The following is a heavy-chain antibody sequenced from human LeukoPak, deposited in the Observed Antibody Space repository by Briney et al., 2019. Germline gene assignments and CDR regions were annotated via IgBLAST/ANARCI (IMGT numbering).Heavy chain of an antibody. CDR1: GFTFSSYG. V-gene: IGHV3-30*02. J-gene: IGHJ6*03. CDR2: IRYDGSNK. CDR3: TTDPAASYYMDV. D-gene: IGHD6-13*01. Sequence: PGGSLRLSCAASGFTFSSYGMHWVRQAPGKGLEWVALIRYDGSNKYYADSVKGRFTISRDNSKNTLYLQMNSLRAEDTAVYYCTTDPAASYYMDVWGKGTTVTVSS.